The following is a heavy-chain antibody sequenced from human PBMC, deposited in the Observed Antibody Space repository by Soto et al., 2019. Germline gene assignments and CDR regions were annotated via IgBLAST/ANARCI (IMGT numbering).Heavy chain of an antibody. J-gene: IGHJ4*02. CDR2: IYYSGST. V-gene: IGHV4-39*01. Sequence: WVRQAPGKGLEWVGSIYYSGSTYYNPSLKSRVTISVDTSKNQFSLKLSSVTAADTAVYYCARLPDTAMVFDYWGQGTLVTVSS. D-gene: IGHD5-18*01. CDR3: ARLPDTAMVFDY.